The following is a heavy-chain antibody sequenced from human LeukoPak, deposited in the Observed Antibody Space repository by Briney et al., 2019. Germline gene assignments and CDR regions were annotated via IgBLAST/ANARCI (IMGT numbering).Heavy chain of an antibody. J-gene: IGHJ3*02. D-gene: IGHD3-22*01. Sequence: PSETLSLTCTVSGGSVSSGSYYWSWIRQPPGKGLEWIGYIYYSGSTNYNPSLKSRVTISVDTSKNQFSLKLSSVTAADTAVYYCARGADYYDSSGYYYLPSDIWGQGTMVTVSS. CDR2: IYYSGST. CDR1: GGSVSSGSYY. CDR3: ARGADYYDSSGYYYLPSDI. V-gene: IGHV4-61*01.